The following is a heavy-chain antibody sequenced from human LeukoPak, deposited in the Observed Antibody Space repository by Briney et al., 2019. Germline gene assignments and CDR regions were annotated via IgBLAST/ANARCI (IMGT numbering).Heavy chain of an antibody. V-gene: IGHV4-30-4*01. CDR2: IYYSGST. Sequence: SQTLSLTCTVSGGSISSGDYYRSWIRQPPGKGLEWIGYIYYSGSTYYNPSLKSRVTISVDTSKNQFSLKLSSVTAADTAVYYCARGKNTAMVREPFDYWGQGTLVTVSS. CDR3: ARGKNTAMVREPFDY. J-gene: IGHJ4*02. CDR1: GGSISSGDYY. D-gene: IGHD5-18*01.